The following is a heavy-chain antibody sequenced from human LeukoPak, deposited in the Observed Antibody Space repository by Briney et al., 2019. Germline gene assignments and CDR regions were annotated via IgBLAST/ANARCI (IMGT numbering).Heavy chain of an antibody. CDR3: ARDQSDGYGQLY. J-gene: IGHJ4*02. Sequence: GGSLRLSCAVYGFTFSSYWMSWVRQAPGKGLEWVAIIKQDGSQKYYVDSVKGRFTISRDNAKNSLYLQMNSLRSDDTAVYYCARDQSDGYGQLYCGQGTLVTVSS. CDR2: IKQDGSQK. D-gene: IGHD5-24*01. V-gene: IGHV3-7*01. CDR1: GFTFSSYW.